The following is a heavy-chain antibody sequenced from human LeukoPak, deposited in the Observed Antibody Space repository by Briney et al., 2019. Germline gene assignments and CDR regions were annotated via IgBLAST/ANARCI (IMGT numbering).Heavy chain of an antibody. CDR2: IYYSGST. J-gene: IGHJ6*02. CDR1: GGSISSSSYY. CDR3: ARSLLLWYYYYGMDV. V-gene: IGHV4-39*01. D-gene: IGHD3-10*01. Sequence: SETLSLTCTVSGGSISSSSYYWGWIRQPPGKGLEWIGSIYYSGSTYYNPSLKSRVTISVDTSKNQFSLKLSSVTAADTAVYYCARSLLLWYYYYGMDVWGQGTTVTVSS.